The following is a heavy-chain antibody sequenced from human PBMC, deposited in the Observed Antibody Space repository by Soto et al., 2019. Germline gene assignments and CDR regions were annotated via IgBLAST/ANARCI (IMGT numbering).Heavy chain of an antibody. D-gene: IGHD5-18*01. CDR2: MYHSGST. CDR1: GDSISSSSYY. J-gene: IGHJ4*02. V-gene: IGHV4-39*01. CDR3: ARHQTGYNYGRDADY. Sequence: QLQLQESGPGLVKPSETLSLTCTVSGDSISSSSYYWGWIRQPPGKGLEWIGSMYHSGSTYYNPSLKSRVTISADTSKNQFSLKLSSVTAADTAVYYCARHQTGYNYGRDADYWGQGTLVTVSS.